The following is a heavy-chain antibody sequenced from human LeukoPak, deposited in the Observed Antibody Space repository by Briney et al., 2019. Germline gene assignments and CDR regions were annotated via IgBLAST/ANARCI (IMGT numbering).Heavy chain of an antibody. CDR2: IKSKGSGETK. Sequence: GGSLRLSCATSGFTITDAWMSWVRQAPGKRLEWVGRIKSKGSGETKEYGAPVRGRFIISRDDSQKTLFLQMNSLKTEDTGVYFCTWVKADVGFSYFFMDVWGKGTTVIVSS. CDR3: TWVKADVGFSYFFMDV. D-gene: IGHD1-26*01. CDR1: GFTITDAW. J-gene: IGHJ6*03. V-gene: IGHV3-15*01.